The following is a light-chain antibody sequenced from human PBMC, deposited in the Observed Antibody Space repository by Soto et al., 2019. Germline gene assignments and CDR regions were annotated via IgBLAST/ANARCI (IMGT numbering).Light chain of an antibody. CDR2: GAS. V-gene: IGKV3-20*01. CDR1: ESVNSNY. J-gene: IGKJ1*01. CDR3: QQYGRSPRT. Sequence: ETVLTQSPGTLSLSPGERATLSCRASESVNSNYLAWYQQKPGQATRLLIYGASTRATGIPDRFSGSGSGTDFILTISRLEPDDFAVYYCQQYGRSPRTFGQGTKVEIK.